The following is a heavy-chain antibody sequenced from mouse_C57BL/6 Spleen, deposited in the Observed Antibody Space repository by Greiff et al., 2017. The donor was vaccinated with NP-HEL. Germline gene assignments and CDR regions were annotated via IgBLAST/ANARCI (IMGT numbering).Heavy chain of an antibody. V-gene: IGHV1-72*01. CDR1: GYTFTSYW. CDR2: IDPNSGGT. D-gene: IGHD2-5*01. CDR3: ARGGPSIVTTAYYAMDY. J-gene: IGHJ4*01. Sequence: QVQLQQPGAELVKPGASVKLSCKASGYTFTSYWMHWVKQRPGRGLEWIGRIDPNSGGTKYNEKFKSKATLTVDKPSSTAYMQLSSLTSEDSEVYYCARGGPSIVTTAYYAMDYWGQGTSVTVSS.